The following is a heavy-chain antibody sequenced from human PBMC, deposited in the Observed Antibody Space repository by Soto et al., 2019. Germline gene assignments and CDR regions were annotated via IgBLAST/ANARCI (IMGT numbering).Heavy chain of an antibody. CDR2: IIPIFGTA. D-gene: IGHD3-10*01. Sequence: SVKVSCKASGGTFSSYAISWVRQAPGQGLEWMGGIIPIFGTANYAQKFQGRVTITADKSTSTAYMELSSLRSEDTAVYYCARLNYYGSGSYSHYYYYYGMDVWGQRTTVTVSS. V-gene: IGHV1-69*06. CDR3: ARLNYYGSGSYSHYYYYYGMDV. J-gene: IGHJ6*02. CDR1: GGTFSSYA.